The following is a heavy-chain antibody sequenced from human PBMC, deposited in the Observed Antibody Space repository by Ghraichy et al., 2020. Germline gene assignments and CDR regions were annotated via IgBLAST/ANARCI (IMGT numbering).Heavy chain of an antibody. Sequence: GGSLRLSCAASGFTFSNYWMHWVRQAPGKGLVWVSRIYDDGSITHYVVSVKGRFTISRDNAKNMVYLQMNSLRAEDTAIYYCVRAFDYWGQGTLVTVSS. J-gene: IGHJ4*02. CDR1: GFTFSNYW. CDR3: VRAFDY. V-gene: IGHV3-74*01. CDR2: IYDDGSIT.